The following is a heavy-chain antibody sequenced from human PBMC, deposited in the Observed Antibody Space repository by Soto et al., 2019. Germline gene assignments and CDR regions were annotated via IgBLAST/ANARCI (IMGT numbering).Heavy chain of an antibody. V-gene: IGHV4-59*01. CDR1: GDSIRIYY. D-gene: IGHD5-12*01. J-gene: IGHJ6*02. CDR2: IYYSGST. CDR3: ARAYGGFDNGLDV. Sequence: PSETLSFTCTVSGDSIRIYYWTWIREPPGKGLELIGYIYYSGSTRYNPSLKSRVTISVDMSKNQFSLKLSSVIAADTAVYYCARAYGGFDNGLDVWGQGTAVTVSS.